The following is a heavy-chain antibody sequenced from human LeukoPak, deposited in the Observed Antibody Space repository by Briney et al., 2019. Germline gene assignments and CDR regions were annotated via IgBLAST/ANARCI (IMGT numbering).Heavy chain of an antibody. D-gene: IGHD3-22*01. CDR3: AKEGYDSSGYYPPNFDY. Sequence: GGSLRLSCAVSGFIVSSDYMSWVRQAPGKGLEWVSTIYSGGSTYYADSVKGRFTISRDNSKDTLYLQMNSLRAEDTAVYYCAKEGYDSSGYYPPNFDYWGQGTLVTVSS. V-gene: IGHV3-53*01. J-gene: IGHJ4*02. CDR1: GFIVSSDY. CDR2: IYSGGST.